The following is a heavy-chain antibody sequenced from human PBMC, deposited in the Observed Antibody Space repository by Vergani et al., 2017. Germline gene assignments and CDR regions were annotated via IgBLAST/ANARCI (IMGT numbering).Heavy chain of an antibody. CDR1: GYTFTSYA. CDR3: ARDVGSYGYEYNRGAAPGHLNWFDP. D-gene: IGHD5-18*01. Sequence: QVQLVQSGSELKKPGASVKVSCKASGYTFTSYAMNWVRQAPGQGLEWMGWINTNTGNPTYAQGFTGRFVFSLDTSVSTAYLQVSSLKAEDTAVYYCARDVGSYGYEYNRGAAPGHLNWFDPWGQGTLVTVSS. CDR2: INTNTGNP. V-gene: IGHV7-4-1*02. J-gene: IGHJ5*02.